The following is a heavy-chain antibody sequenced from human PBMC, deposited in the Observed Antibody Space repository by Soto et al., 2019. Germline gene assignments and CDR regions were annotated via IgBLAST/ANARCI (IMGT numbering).Heavy chain of an antibody. CDR3: AGRLTTAASLDY. CDR2: VHGGGST. CDR1: GFTVSNNH. D-gene: IGHD3-16*01. J-gene: IGHJ4*02. Sequence: VQLVESGGGLIQPGGSLRLSCAASGFTVSNNHMTWVRQAAGKGLELVSFVHGGGSTSYADSVKGRFTISRDNSKNTLYHQMGSLRAEDPAIYYCAGRLTTAASLDYWGRGTLVTVSS. V-gene: IGHV3-53*01.